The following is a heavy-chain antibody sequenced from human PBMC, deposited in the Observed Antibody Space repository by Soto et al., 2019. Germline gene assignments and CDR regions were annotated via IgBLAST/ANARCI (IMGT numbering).Heavy chain of an antibody. V-gene: IGHV1-8*01. D-gene: IGHD1-26*01. CDR3: ACESVGWFDP. CDR2: MNPNSGNT. J-gene: IGHJ5*02. CDR1: GYAFTSYD. Sequence: QVQLVQSGAEVKRPGASVNVSCKASGYAFTSYDINWVRQATGQGLEWMGWMNPNSGNTGYAQKFQGRVTMTSNTSISPAYMALRRLRSGDTAVYYCACESVGWFDPWGQGTLVTVSS.